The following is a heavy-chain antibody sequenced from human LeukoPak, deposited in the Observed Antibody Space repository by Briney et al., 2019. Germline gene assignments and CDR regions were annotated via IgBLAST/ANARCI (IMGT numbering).Heavy chain of an antibody. J-gene: IGHJ4*02. Sequence: PGGSLRLSCAASGFTFSNYGMNWVPQPPRKGLEWVSGITANGATTSYADSVKGRFTISRNNSRNTVYLQMNSQRGEDTGVYYCANDLGWIQLSLGRGQGTVV. CDR3: ANDLGWIQLSLG. CDR2: ITANGATT. V-gene: IGHV3-23*01. CDR1: GFTFSNYG. D-gene: IGHD5-18*01.